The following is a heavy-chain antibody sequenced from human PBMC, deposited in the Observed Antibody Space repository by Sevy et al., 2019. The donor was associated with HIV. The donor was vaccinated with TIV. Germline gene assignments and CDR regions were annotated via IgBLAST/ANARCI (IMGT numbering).Heavy chain of an antibody. CDR1: GYTFTNYY. CDR3: ARVYYYDYSGPGF. J-gene: IGHJ4*02. CDR2: INPSGGST. D-gene: IGHD3-22*01. Sequence: ASVTVSCKASGYTFTNYYIHWVRQAPGQGLEWMGLINPSGGSTSYAQRFQGRVTMTRDTSTSTVYMDLSSLRSEDTAVYYCARVYYYDYSGPGFWGQGTLVTVSS. V-gene: IGHV1-46*01.